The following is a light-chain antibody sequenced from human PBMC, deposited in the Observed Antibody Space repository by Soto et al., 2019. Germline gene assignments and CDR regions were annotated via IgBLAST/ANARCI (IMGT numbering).Light chain of an antibody. CDR1: QDISNY. V-gene: IGKV1-33*01. CDR2: DAF. CDR3: EKYDNLLLT. J-gene: IGKJ4*01. Sequence: DIQMTQSPSSLSASVGDRVTITCQASQDISNYLNWYQQKPGKAPKLLIYDAFNLETGVPSRFSGSGSGTDFTFTISRLQPEDIATYFCEKYDNLLLTFGGGTKVEIK.